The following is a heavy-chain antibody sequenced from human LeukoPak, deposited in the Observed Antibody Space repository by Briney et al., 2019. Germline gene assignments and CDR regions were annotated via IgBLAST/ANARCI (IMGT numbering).Heavy chain of an antibody. CDR3: ARGKHVLLWFGGYNWFDP. Sequence: SETLSLTCTVSGGSISSGGHYWSWIRQHPGKGLEWIGYIYYSGSTYYNPSLKSRVTISVDTSKNQFSLKLSSVTAADTAVYYCARGKHVLLWFGGYNWFDPWGQGTLVTVSS. CDR2: IYYSGST. D-gene: IGHD3-10*01. J-gene: IGHJ5*02. CDR1: GGSISSGGHY. V-gene: IGHV4-31*03.